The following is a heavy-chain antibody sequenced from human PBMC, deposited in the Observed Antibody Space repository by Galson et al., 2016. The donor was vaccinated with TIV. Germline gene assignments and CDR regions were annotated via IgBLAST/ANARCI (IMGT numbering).Heavy chain of an antibody. CDR1: GYTFISHD. CDR3: ASPNYRSGYYGMDV. Sequence: KVSCKASGYTFISHDINWVRQATGQGLEWMGNSTGYAQKFQGRVTMTSNISISTAYMELSSLRSEDTAVYYCASPNYRSGYYGMDVWGQGTTVTVSS. J-gene: IGHJ6*02. V-gene: IGHV1-8*02. CDR2: ST. D-gene: IGHD3-22*01.